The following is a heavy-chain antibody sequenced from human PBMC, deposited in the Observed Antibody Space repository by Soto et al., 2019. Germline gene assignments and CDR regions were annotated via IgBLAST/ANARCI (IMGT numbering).Heavy chain of an antibody. J-gene: IGHJ5*02. CDR3: ARQRIAAAGTAWFDP. Sequence: QLQLQESGPGLVKPSETLSLTCTVSGGSISSSSYYWGWNRQPPGKGLEWIGSIYYSGSAYYNPSLKSRVTISVDTSKNQFSLKLSSVTAADTAVYYCARQRIAAAGTAWFDPWGQRTLVTVSS. V-gene: IGHV4-39*01. D-gene: IGHD6-13*01. CDR2: IYYSGSA. CDR1: GGSISSSSYY.